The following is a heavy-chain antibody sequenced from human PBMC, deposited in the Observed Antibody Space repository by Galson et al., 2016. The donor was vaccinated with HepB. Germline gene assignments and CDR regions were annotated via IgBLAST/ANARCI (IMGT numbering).Heavy chain of an antibody. CDR3: AKDPKGYSGYGLFDY. J-gene: IGHJ4*02. Sequence: SLRLSCAASGFTFSNFPIHWVRQAPGKGLEWVAAISGDGTNKWYADSVKGRFTISGDNSKNTLYLQMNSLRAEDTAVYYCAKDPKGYSGYGLFDYWGQGTLVTVSS. V-gene: IGHV3-30*04. CDR2: ISGDGTNK. D-gene: IGHD5-12*01. CDR1: GFTFSNFP.